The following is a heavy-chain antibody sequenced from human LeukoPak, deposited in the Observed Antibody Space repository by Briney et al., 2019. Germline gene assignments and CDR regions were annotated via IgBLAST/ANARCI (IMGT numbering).Heavy chain of an antibody. Sequence: ASVKVSCKASGYTFTGYYMYWVRQAPGQGLEWMGWINPNSGGTNYAQKFQGWVTMTRDTSISTAYMELSRLRSDDTAVYYCASSIAAAAASFDYWGQGTLVTVSS. V-gene: IGHV1-2*04. CDR3: ASSIAAAAASFDY. CDR1: GYTFTGYY. D-gene: IGHD6-13*01. J-gene: IGHJ4*02. CDR2: INPNSGGT.